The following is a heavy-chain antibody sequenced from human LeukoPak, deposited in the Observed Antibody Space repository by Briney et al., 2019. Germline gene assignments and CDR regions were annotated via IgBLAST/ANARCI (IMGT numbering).Heavy chain of an antibody. J-gene: IGHJ4*02. Sequence: PSETLSLTCTVSGGSISSGDYYWSWIRQPPGKGLEWIGYIYYSGSTYYNPSLKSRVTISVDTSKNQCSLKLSSVTAADTAVYYCARDLLNEGNHLDYWGQGTLVTVSS. D-gene: IGHD4-23*01. CDR1: GGSISSGDYY. CDR3: ARDLLNEGNHLDY. V-gene: IGHV4-30-4*01. CDR2: IYYSGST.